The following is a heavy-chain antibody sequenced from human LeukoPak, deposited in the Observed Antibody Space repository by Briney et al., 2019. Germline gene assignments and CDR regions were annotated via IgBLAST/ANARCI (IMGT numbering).Heavy chain of an antibody. Sequence: ASVKVSCEVSGYTLTELSMHWVRQAPGKGLEWMGGFDPEDGETIYAQKFQGRVTMTEDTSTDTAYMELSSLRSEDTAVYYCATGEYGDFYFDYWGQGTLVTVSS. D-gene: IGHD4-17*01. CDR3: ATGEYGDFYFDY. CDR1: GYTLTELS. V-gene: IGHV1-24*01. J-gene: IGHJ4*02. CDR2: FDPEDGET.